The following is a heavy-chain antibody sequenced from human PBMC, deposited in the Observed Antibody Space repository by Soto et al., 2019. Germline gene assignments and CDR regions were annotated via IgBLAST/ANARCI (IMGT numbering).Heavy chain of an antibody. CDR3: AREMSAGYSSSWAAY. V-gene: IGHV4-34*01. CDR1: GGSFSGYY. CDR2: INHSGST. Sequence: SETLSLTCAVYGGSFSGYYWSWIRQPPGKGLEWIGEINHSGSTNYNPSLKSRVTISVDTSKNQFSLKLSSVTAADTAVYYCAREMSAGYSSSWAAYWGQGTLVTVSS. D-gene: IGHD6-13*01. J-gene: IGHJ4*02.